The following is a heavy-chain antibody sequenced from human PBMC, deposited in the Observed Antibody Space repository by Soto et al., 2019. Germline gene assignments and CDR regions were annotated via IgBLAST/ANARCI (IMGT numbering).Heavy chain of an antibody. CDR2: THYSGNT. V-gene: IGHV4-59*01. D-gene: IGHD4-17*01. J-gene: IGHJ4*02. Sequence: QVQLQESGPGLVKPSETLSLTCTVSGGSISTYYWDWIRQPPGKELEWIGYTHYSGNTNYHPSLKSRVTISLHTSRNQCSLKLSSVTAADTAIYYCARHTVTIRAGFDYWGQGALVTVSS. CDR3: ARHTVTIRAGFDY. CDR1: GGSISTYY.